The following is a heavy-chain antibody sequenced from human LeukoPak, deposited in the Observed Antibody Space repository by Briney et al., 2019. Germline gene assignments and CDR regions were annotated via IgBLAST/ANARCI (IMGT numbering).Heavy chain of an antibody. CDR1: GYTFTGYY. V-gene: IGHV1-2*02. CDR3: ARTGGELNSYYYYYMDV. D-gene: IGHD1-26*01. CDR2: INPNSGGT. J-gene: IGHJ6*03. Sequence: GASVKVSCKASGYTFTGYYMHWVRQAPGQGLEWMGWINPNSGGTNYAQKFQGRVTMTRDTSISTAYMELSRLRSDDTAVYYCARTGGELNSYYYYYMDVWGKGTTVTVSS.